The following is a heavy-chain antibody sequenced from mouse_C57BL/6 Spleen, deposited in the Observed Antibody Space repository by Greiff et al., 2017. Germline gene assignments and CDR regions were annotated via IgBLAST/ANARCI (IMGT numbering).Heavy chain of an antibody. D-gene: IGHD1-1*01. J-gene: IGHJ2*01. CDR1: GYTFTSYW. Sequence: VKLQESGAELVKPGASVKMSCKASGYTFTSYWITWVKQRPGQGLEWIGDIYPGSGSTNYNEKFKSKATLTVDTSSSTAYMQLSSLTSEDSAVYYCANYYGSSYVDYFDYWGQGTTLTVSS. V-gene: IGHV1-55*01. CDR2: IYPGSGST. CDR3: ANYYGSSYVDYFDY.